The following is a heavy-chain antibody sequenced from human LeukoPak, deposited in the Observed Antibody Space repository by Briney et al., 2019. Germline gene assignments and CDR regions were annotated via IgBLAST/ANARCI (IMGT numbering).Heavy chain of an antibody. D-gene: IGHD1-26*01. CDR1: GFIFDDYG. CDR2: INWNGGST. Sequence: PGGSMRLSCAASGFIFDDYGMSWVRQAPGKGLEWVSGINWNGGSTGYADSVKGRFTITRDNAKNSLYLQMNSLRAEDTALYYCARAHYSGSFGYWGQGTLVTVSS. CDR3: ARAHYSGSFGY. V-gene: IGHV3-20*04. J-gene: IGHJ4*02.